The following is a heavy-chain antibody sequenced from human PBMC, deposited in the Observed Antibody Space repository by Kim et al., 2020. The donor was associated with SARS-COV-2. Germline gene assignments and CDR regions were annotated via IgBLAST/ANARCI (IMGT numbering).Heavy chain of an antibody. CDR2: IYYSGST. V-gene: IGHV4-31*03. Sequence: SETLSLTCTVSGGSISSGGYYWSWIRQHPGKGLEWIGYIYYSGSTYYNPSLKSRVTISVDTSKNQFSLKLSSVTAADTAVYYCARGPTRITMIVVVTHWYFERWGRGTLVTVSS. J-gene: IGHJ2*01. D-gene: IGHD3-22*01. CDR3: ARGPTRITMIVVVTHWYFER. CDR1: GGSISSGGYY.